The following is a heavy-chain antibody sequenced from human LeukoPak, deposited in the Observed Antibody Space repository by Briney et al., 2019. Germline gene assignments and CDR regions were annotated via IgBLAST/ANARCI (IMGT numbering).Heavy chain of an antibody. CDR1: GFTFSSYW. V-gene: IGHV3-74*01. CDR2: INSDGSST. D-gene: IGHD3-9*01. Sequence: GGSLRLSCAASGFTFSSYWMHWVRQAPGKGLVWVSRINSDGSSTSYADSVKGRFTISRDNAKNTLYPQMNSLRAEDTAVYYCASRDDILTGYYPIHWGQGTLVTVSS. CDR3: ASRDDILTGYYPIH. J-gene: IGHJ4*02.